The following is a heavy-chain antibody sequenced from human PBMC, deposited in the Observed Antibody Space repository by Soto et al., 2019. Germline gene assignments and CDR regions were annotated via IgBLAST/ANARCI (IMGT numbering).Heavy chain of an antibody. Sequence: PSETLSLTCTVSGGSISSGDYYWSWIRQPPGKGLEWIGYIYYSGSTYYNPSLKSRVTISVDTSKNQFSLKLSSVTAADTAVYYCARLADCSGGSCYSSVDYWGQGTLVTVS. CDR1: GGSISSGDYY. V-gene: IGHV4-30-4*01. CDR3: ARLADCSGGSCYSSVDY. CDR2: IYYSGST. J-gene: IGHJ4*02. D-gene: IGHD2-15*01.